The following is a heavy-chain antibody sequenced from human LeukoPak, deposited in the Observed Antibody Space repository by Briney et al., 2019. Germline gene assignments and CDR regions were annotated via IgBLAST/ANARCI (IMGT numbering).Heavy chain of an antibody. Sequence: SETLSLTCAVYGGSFSGYYWSWIRQPPGKGLEWIGEINHSGSTNYNPSLKSRVTISVDTSKNQFSLKLSSVTAADTAVYYCARGVAARRGRTFDYWGQGTLVTVSS. V-gene: IGHV4-34*01. D-gene: IGHD6-6*01. CDR1: GGSFSGYY. CDR3: ARGVAARRGRTFDY. J-gene: IGHJ4*02. CDR2: INHSGST.